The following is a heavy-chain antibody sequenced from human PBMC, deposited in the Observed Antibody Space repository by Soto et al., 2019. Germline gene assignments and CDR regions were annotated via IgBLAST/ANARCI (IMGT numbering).Heavy chain of an antibody. V-gene: IGHV3-33*01. Sequence: QVQLVESGGGVVQPGRSLRLSCAGSGFTFSSYGMHWVRQAPGKGLEWVAVIWYDGSRKFYADSVKGRFTISRDNSKNTLFLQMDSLRADDTAVYYCARGRMAVAGASFDYWGQGTLVTVSS. CDR3: ARGRMAVAGASFDY. CDR2: IWYDGSRK. J-gene: IGHJ4*02. D-gene: IGHD6-19*01. CDR1: GFTFSSYG.